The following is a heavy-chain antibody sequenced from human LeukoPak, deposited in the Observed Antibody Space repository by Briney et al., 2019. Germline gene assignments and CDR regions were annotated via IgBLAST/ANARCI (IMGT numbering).Heavy chain of an antibody. J-gene: IGHJ4*02. CDR1: GFTFSSYG. D-gene: IGHD3-10*01. CDR2: IWYDGSNK. V-gene: IGHV3-33*01. CDR3: ASTPGLLWFGETDY. Sequence: GGSLRLSCAASGFTFSSYGMHWVRQAPGKGLEWAVVIWYDGSNKYYADSVKGRFTISRDNSKNTLYLQMNSLRAEDTAVYYCASTPGLLWFGETDYWGQGTLVTVSS.